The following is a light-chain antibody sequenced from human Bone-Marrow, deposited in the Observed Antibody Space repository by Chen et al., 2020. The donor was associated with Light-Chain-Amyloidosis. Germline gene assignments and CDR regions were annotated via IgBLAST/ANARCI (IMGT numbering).Light chain of an antibody. J-gene: IGKJ2*01. CDR2: DAS. Sequence: DIQMTQSPSSLLASVGDRVTITCQASQDISNYLNWYQQKPGKAPKLLIHDASSLESGVPSRFSGSGSGTDFTFTISRLQPEDIGTYHCQQYYDLPFTVGQGTKLEI. CDR1: QDISNY. CDR3: QQYYDLPFT. V-gene: IGKV1-33*01.